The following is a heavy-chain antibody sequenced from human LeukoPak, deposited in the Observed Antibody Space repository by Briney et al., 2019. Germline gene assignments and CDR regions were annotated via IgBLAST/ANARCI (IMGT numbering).Heavy chain of an antibody. V-gene: IGHV4-34*01. J-gene: IGHJ3*02. Sequence: KPSETLSLTCAVYGGSFSGYYWSWIRQPPGKGLEWIGEINHSGSTNYNPSLRSRVTISVDTSKNQFSLKLSSVTAADTAAYYCARGKRGYYDAFDIWGQGTMVTVSS. CDR3: ARGKRGYYDAFDI. CDR1: GGSFSGYY. CDR2: INHSGST. D-gene: IGHD3-22*01.